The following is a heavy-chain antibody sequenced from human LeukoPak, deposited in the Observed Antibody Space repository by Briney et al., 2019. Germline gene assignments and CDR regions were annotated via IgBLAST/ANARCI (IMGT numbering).Heavy chain of an antibody. CDR3: AVHSVAVVPAPDY. CDR1: GYTLTELY. D-gene: IGHD2-2*01. J-gene: IGHJ4*02. CDR2: FDPEDGET. Sequence: GASVKVSCKISGYTLTELYMHWVRQAPGKGLEWMGGFDPEDGETIYAQKFQGRVTMTEDTSTDTAYMELSSLRSEDTAVYYCAVHSVAVVPAPDYWGQGTLVTVSS. V-gene: IGHV1-24*01.